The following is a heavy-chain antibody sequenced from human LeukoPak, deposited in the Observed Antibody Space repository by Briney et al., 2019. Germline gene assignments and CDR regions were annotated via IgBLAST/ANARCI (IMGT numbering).Heavy chain of an antibody. CDR1: GGSITTTNY. V-gene: IGHV4/OR15-8*02. Sequence: PSETLSLTCVVPGGSITTTNYWSWVRQPPGQGLEWIGEISLSGHTNYTPSLRSRVTMSLDESKNHLSLILASATAADTPIYYCSRESAPFPPFGQWGEGTLVTVT. CDR3: SRESAPFPPFGQ. D-gene: IGHD3-3*01. CDR2: ISLSGHT. J-gene: IGHJ4*02.